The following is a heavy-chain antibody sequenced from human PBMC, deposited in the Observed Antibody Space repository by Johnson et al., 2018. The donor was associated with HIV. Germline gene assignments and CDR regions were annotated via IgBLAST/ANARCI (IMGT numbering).Heavy chain of an antibody. J-gene: IGHJ3*02. V-gene: IGHV3-30-3*01. Sequence: AAGGVTFSSHAMHWVRQAPGKGLDWVTVISYDGSNKYYADSVKGRFTISRDNSKNTMHLQMNSLRAEDTAVYYCARAGSYYDSSGYYWGAFDIWGQGTMVTVSS. D-gene: IGHD3-22*01. CDR3: ARAGSYYDSSGYYWGAFDI. CDR2: ISYDGSNK. CDR1: GVTFSSHA.